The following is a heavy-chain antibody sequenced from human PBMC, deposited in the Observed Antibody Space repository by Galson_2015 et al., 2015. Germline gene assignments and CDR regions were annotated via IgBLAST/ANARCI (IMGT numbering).Heavy chain of an antibody. D-gene: IGHD6-13*01. CDR3: ARRGSSSDCFDP. J-gene: IGHJ5*02. V-gene: IGHV5-51*01. Sequence: QSGAAAKKPGESLSISFTGSGYSFPTYWVAWVCQMPGKGLVWLGIIYPGDSDTRYSPSFQGQVTISADKSISTAYLQWRSLKASDTAIYYCARRGSSSDCFDPWGQGTLVTVSS. CDR2: IYPGDSDT. CDR1: GYSFPTYW.